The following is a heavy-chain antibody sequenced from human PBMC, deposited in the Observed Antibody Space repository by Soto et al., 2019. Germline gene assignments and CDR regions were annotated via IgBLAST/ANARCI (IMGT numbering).Heavy chain of an antibody. CDR1: GGSSIGVNW. J-gene: IGHJ4*02. V-gene: IGHV4-4*02. Sequence: TLSLTCALSGGSSIGVNWCSSVRQSPGKEQEWIGEIYHSGITNYNPSLKSRVTISVDNSENQLSLSLNSVTAADTAVYYCARNVRYYIDYWGEGTLVTVSS. CDR2: IYHSGIT. CDR3: ARNVRYYIDY.